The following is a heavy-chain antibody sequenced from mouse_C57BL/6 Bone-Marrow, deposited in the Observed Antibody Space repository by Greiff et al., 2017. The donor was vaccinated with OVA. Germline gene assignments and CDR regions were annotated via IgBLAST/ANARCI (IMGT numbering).Heavy chain of an antibody. J-gene: IGHJ2*01. Sequence: QVQLKESGAELVRPGASVKLSCKASGYTFTDYYINWVKQRPGQGLEWIARIYPGSGNTYYNEKFKGKATLTAEKSSSTAYMQLSSLTSEDSAVYFCARRGSANWYYFDYWGQGTTLTVSS. CDR1: GYTFTDYY. CDR2: IYPGSGNT. D-gene: IGHD4-1*01. CDR3: ARRGSANWYYFDY. V-gene: IGHV1-76*01.